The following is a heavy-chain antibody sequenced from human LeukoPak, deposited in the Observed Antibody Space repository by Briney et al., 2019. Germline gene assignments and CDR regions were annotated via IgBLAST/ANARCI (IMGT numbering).Heavy chain of an antibody. CDR2: MNPNSGNT. V-gene: IGHV1-8*02. J-gene: IGHJ4*02. Sequence: SVKVSCKASGYTFTSYDINWVRQATGQGLEWMGWMNPNSGNTGYAQKLQGRVTMTTDTSTSTAYMELRSLRSDDTAVYYCARGKIVDYFDYWGQGTLVTVSS. CDR3: ARGKIVDYFDY. D-gene: IGHD2/OR15-2a*01. CDR1: GYTFTSYD.